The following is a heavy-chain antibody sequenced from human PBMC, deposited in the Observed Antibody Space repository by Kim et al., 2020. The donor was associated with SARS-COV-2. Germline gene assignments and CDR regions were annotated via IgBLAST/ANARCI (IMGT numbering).Heavy chain of an antibody. J-gene: IGHJ4*02. V-gene: IGHV4-31*03. Sequence: SETLSLTCTLSGGSITSGGYYWTWIRQHPGKGLEWIGVIHYSGTTYTNPSLESRLTISIDASRNQFSLKLSSVTAADTAVYYCARSATGLDYWGQGRLVTVSS. D-gene: IGHD2-15*01. CDR3: ARSATGLDY. CDR2: IHYSGTT. CDR1: GGSITSGGYY.